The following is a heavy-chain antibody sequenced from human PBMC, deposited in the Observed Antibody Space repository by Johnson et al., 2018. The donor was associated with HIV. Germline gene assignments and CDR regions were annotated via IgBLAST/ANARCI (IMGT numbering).Heavy chain of an antibody. Sequence: VQLVESGGGLIQPGGSLRLSCAASGFTVSSNYMTWVRQAPGKGLEWVAVISYGGNKQYYADYVKGRFSISRDNSKNTLYLQMNRLTVEDTALYYCARAPAWLRAFDIWGQGTMVTVSS. CDR1: GFTVSSNY. D-gene: IGHD5-24*01. V-gene: IGHV3-53*01. CDR3: ARAPAWLRAFDI. CDR2: ISYGGNKQ. J-gene: IGHJ3*02.